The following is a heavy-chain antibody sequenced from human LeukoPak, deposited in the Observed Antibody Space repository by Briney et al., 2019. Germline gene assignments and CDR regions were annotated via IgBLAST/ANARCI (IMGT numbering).Heavy chain of an antibody. CDR3: AATGATHYYYYMDV. J-gene: IGHJ6*03. V-gene: IGHV1-24*01. CDR2: FDPEDGET. D-gene: IGHD5-12*01. Sequence: EASVKVSCKVSGYTLTELSMHWVRQAPGKGLEWMGGFDPEDGETIYAQKFQGRVTMTEDTSTDTAYMELSRLRSDDTAVYYCAATGATHYYYYMDVWGKGTTVTVSS. CDR1: GYTLTELS.